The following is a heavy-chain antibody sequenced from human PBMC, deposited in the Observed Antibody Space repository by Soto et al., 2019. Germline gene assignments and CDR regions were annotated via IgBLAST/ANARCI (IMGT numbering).Heavy chain of an antibody. CDR2: INHSGST. V-gene: IGHV4-34*01. D-gene: IGHD6-13*01. Sequence: QVQLQQWGAGLLKPSETLSLTCAVYGGSFSGYYWSWIRQPPGKGLEWIGEINHSGSTNYNPSLKSRVTISVDTSKNQFSLKLSSVTAADTAVYYCARAQGQRGSWYGGYWGQGTRVTVSA. CDR3: ARAQGQRGSWYGGY. J-gene: IGHJ4*02. CDR1: GGSFSGYY.